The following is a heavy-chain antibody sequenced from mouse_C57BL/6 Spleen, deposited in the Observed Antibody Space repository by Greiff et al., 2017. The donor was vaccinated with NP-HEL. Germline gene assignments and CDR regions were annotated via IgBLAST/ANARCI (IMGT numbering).Heavy chain of an antibody. CDR2: IHPNSGST. Sequence: VQLQQPGAELVKPGASVKLSCKASGYTFTSYWMHWVKQRPGQGLEWIGMIHPNSGSTNYNEKFKSKATLTVDKSSSTAYMQLSSLTSEDSAVYYCARLGPYGNFDYWGQGTTLTVSS. V-gene: IGHV1-64*01. CDR1: GYTFTSYW. D-gene: IGHD2-1*01. CDR3: ARLGPYGNFDY. J-gene: IGHJ2*01.